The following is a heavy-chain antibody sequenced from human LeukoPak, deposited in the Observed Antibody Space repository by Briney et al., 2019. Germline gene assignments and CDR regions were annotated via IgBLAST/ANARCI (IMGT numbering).Heavy chain of an antibody. CDR2: IYHSGST. V-gene: IGHV4-38-2*01. CDR1: GYSISSGYY. D-gene: IGHD3-16*01. CDR3: AGVTALGYFDY. Sequence: SETLSLTCAVSGYSISSGYYWGWVRRPPGKGLEWIASIYHSGSTYYNPSLKSRVTKSVDTSKNQFSLKLSSVTAADTAVYYCAGVTALGYFDYWGQGTLVTVSS. J-gene: IGHJ4*02.